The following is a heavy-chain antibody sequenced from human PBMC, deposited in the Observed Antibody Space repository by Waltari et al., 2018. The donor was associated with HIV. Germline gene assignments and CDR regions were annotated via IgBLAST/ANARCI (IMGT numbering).Heavy chain of an antibody. D-gene: IGHD2-15*01. Sequence: QLQLQQSGPGLVKPSETLSLTCTVSNGSISSSDYYWGWIRRPPGKGLEWFGSIYYGWSTYYNPSVKSRVTISVDTSKNQFSLKLRSVTAADTAFYYCARQFCSGGSCLGADYFDYWGQGTLVTVSS. CDR3: ARQFCSGGSCLGADYFDY. J-gene: IGHJ4*02. CDR2: IYYGWST. V-gene: IGHV4-39*01. CDR1: NGSISSSDYY.